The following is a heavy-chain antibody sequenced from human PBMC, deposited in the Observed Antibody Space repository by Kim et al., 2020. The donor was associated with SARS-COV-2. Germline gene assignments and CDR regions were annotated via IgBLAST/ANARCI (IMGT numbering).Heavy chain of an antibody. CDR3: AKDSYYDFWSGSGPGGMDV. D-gene: IGHD3-3*01. V-gene: IGHV3-9*01. CDR2: IGWNSADI. Sequence: GGSLRLSCAASGFIFDDYAMHWVRQAPGKGLEWVSGIGWNSADIDYADSVKGRFTISRDNAKNSLYLQMNSLRAEDTALYYCAKDSYYDFWSGSGPGGMDVWGQGTTVTVSS. CDR1: GFIFDDYA. J-gene: IGHJ6*02.